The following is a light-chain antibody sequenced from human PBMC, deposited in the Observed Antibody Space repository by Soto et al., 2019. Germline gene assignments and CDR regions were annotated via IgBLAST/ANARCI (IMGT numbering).Light chain of an antibody. V-gene: IGKV3-20*01. J-gene: IGKJ1*01. CDR1: QRVSSSY. Sequence: FTQSPGAQTYPPGESASLSCRASQRVSSSYLAWYQQKPGQAPRLLIYGASSRATGIPDRFSGSGSGTEFTLTISSLQPDDFATYYCQQYNPYTWTFGHGTKVDIK. CDR2: GAS. CDR3: QQYNPYTWT.